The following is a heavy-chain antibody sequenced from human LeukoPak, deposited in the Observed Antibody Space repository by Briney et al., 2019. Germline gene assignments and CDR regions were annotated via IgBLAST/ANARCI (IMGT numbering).Heavy chain of an antibody. CDR1: GGSFSGYY. V-gene: IGHV4-34*01. D-gene: IGHD3-9*01. Sequence: PSETLSLTCAVYGGSFSGYYWSWIRQPPGKGLEWIGEINHSGSTNYNPSLKSRVTILVDTSKNQFSLKLSSVTAADTAVYYCARGRGMRYDILTGYYRGGNWFDPWGQGTLVTVSS. CDR3: ARGRGMRYDILTGYYRGGNWFDP. J-gene: IGHJ5*02. CDR2: INHSGST.